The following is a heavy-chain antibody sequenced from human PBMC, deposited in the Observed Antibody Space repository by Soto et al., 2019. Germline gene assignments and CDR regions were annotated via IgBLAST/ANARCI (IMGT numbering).Heavy chain of an antibody. CDR1: GYTFTSYG. V-gene: IGHV1-3*01. J-gene: IGHJ6*02. CDR3: AKDPNYYDFWAGSYYYHGMDV. D-gene: IGHD3-3*01. CDR2: INAANGDT. Sequence: ASVKVSCKASGYTFTSYGIHWVRQAPGQRLEWMGWINAANGDTKYSPKFQGRVTMTRDTSTNTVYLELSSLRSEDTAVYSCAKDPNYYDFWAGSYYYHGMDVWGQGTTVTVSS.